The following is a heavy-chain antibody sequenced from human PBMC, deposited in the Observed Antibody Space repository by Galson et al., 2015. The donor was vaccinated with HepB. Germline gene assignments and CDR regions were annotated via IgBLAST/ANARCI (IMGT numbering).Heavy chain of an antibody. CDR2: INYSGST. Sequence: TLSLTCTVSDASISTADYYWSWIRQHPGTGLEWIGHINYSGSTYFNPSLKSRVSMSIDTSENQFSMKLISVTAADTAIYYCARAAYCSRTSCLFDPWGQGTLVTVSS. V-gene: IGHV4-31*03. CDR1: DASISTADYY. J-gene: IGHJ5*02. D-gene: IGHD2-2*01. CDR3: ARAAYCSRTSCLFDP.